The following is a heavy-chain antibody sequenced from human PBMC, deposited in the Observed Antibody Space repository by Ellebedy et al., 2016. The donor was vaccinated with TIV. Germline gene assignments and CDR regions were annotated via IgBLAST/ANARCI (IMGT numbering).Heavy chain of an antibody. CDR3: VRSLGMIGTTLSRYLDP. J-gene: IGHJ5*02. CDR2: ISNDGSNK. CDR1: GFTFSIYG. Sequence: GGSLRLSCAASGFTFSIYGMHWVRQARGKGLEWVASISNDGSNKYYEDSVKGRFTISRDTSKNTLYLEMNSLRAEDTAVYHCVRSLGMIGTTLSRYLDPWGQGTLVTVSS. V-gene: IGHV3-30*03. D-gene: IGHD1-1*01.